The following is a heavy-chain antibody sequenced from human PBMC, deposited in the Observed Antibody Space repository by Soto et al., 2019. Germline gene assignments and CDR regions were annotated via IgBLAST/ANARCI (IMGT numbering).Heavy chain of an antibody. V-gene: IGHV1-18*01. D-gene: IGHD6-19*01. CDR1: GYTFTSYG. CDR3: ARELAGFGARYFDL. J-gene: IGHJ2*01. CDR2: ISAYNGNT. Sequence: ASVEVSCKASGYTFTSYGIIWVRQAPGQGLEWMGWISAYNGNTNYAQKLQGRVTMTTDTSTSTAYMELRSLRSDDTAVYYCARELAGFGARYFDLWGRGTLVTVSS.